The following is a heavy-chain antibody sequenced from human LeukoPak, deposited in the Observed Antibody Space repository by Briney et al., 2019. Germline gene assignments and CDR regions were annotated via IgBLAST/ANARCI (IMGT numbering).Heavy chain of an antibody. CDR2: IDANNGDT. CDR3: ARDPSSVTLYFFDY. Sequence: ASVTVSCKASGYTFTGNYIHWLRQAPGQGLEWMGWIDANNGDTKSAQKFQGRVTMSRDTSISTAYMDLSSLSPDDEAVYYCARDPSSVTLYFFDYWGQGTLVTVSS. V-gene: IGHV1-2*02. J-gene: IGHJ4*02. CDR1: GYTFTGNY. D-gene: IGHD4-11*01.